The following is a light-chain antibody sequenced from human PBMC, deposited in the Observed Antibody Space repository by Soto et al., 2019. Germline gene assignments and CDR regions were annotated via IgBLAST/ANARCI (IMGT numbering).Light chain of an antibody. V-gene: IGLV1-40*01. CDR3: QSYDNSLGVCYI. CDR1: SSNLGAGYD. J-gene: IGLJ1*01. CDR2: GNR. Sequence: QSVLTQPPSVSVAPGRRVTISCTGSSSNLGAGYDVHWYQLLPGTAPKLLIYGNRNRPSGVPDRFSGSKSGTSASLAITGLQAEDEADYYCQSYDNSLGVCYIFGTGTKVTVL.